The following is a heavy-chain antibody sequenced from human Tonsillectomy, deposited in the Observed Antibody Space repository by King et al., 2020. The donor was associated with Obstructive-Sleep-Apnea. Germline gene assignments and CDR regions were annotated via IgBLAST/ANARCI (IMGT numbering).Heavy chain of an antibody. V-gene: IGHV4-59*01. CDR1: GGSISSYY. D-gene: IGHD6-19*01. Sequence: QLQESGPGLVKPSETLSLTCTVSGGSISSYYWSWIRQPPGKGLEWIGYFYYSGSTNYNPSLKSRVTISVDTSKNQFSLKRSSVTAADTAVYYCARGPVGQWLVLDYWGQGTLVTVSS. CDR2: FYYSGST. J-gene: IGHJ4*02. CDR3: ARGPVGQWLVLDY.